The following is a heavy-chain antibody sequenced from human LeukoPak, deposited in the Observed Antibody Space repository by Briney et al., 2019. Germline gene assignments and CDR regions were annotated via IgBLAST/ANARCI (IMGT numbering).Heavy chain of an antibody. CDR3: ATYTHWVAGDV. Sequence: RGSLRLSCAASGVTISDSWMSWVRQAPGKGLEWVANMNQDGSAKGYVDSVKGRFTISRDNARNSLYLQMSSLRPEDTAVYYCATYTHWVAGDVWGQGTTVTVSS. CDR2: MNQDGSAK. CDR1: GVTISDSW. D-gene: IGHD3-16*01. V-gene: IGHV3-7*01. J-gene: IGHJ6*02.